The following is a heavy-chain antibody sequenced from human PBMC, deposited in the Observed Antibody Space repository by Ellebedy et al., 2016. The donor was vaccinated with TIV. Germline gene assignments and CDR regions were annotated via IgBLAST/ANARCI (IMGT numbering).Heavy chain of an antibody. D-gene: IGHD3-10*01. Sequence: SQTLSLTCVISGDSVSTDIGWNWIRQSPSRGLEWLGRTYYRSKWNNDYALSLKSRITINPDTSKNLFSLQLNSVTPEDTAVYYCARGWFGSGMGVWGQGTTVTVSS. J-gene: IGHJ6*02. CDR1: GDSVSTDIG. CDR2: TYYRSKWNN. CDR3: ARGWFGSGMGV. V-gene: IGHV6-1*01.